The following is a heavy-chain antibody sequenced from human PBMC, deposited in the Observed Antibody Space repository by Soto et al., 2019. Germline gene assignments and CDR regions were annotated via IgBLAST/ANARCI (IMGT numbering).Heavy chain of an antibody. J-gene: IGHJ6*02. Sequence: EVHLLESGGDLVQPGGSLRLSCTASGLTFSTYAMSWVRQAPGKGLEWVSAIGGSGTGGRTYYADSVKGRFTISRYYFNITAHPPMNSLRADATAVYYWAKSPGGLDGYNSDYYGMDVWGQGPAVTVSS. V-gene: IGHV3-23*01. CDR1: GLTFSTYA. D-gene: IGHD5-12*01. CDR3: AKSPGGLDGYNSDYYGMDV. CDR2: IGGSGTGGRT.